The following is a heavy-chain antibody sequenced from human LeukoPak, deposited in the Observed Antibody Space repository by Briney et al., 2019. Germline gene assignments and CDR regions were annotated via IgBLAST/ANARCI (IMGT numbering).Heavy chain of an antibody. CDR1: GYTFTNYG. Sequence: ASVKVSCTASGYTFTNYGISWVRQAPGQGLEWMGWISPYDGNTNYPQKLQGRVTMTTDTSTSTAYMELSSLRSDDTAVYYCVRLGEQWLVEARGDWFDPWGQGTLVTVSS. V-gene: IGHV1-18*01. D-gene: IGHD6-19*01. J-gene: IGHJ5*02. CDR2: ISPYDGNT. CDR3: VRLGEQWLVEARGDWFDP.